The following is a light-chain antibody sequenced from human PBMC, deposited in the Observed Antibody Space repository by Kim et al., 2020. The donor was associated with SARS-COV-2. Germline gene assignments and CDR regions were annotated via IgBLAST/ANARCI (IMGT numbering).Light chain of an antibody. CDR2: GAS. CDR1: QSVSSN. Sequence: SPGERATLSCRASQSVSSNLAWYQQKPGQAPRLLIYGASIRATGIPARFSGSGSGTEFTLTISVLQSEDLAVYYCQQYNSWPPITFGQGTRLEIK. J-gene: IGKJ5*01. CDR3: QQYNSWPPIT. V-gene: IGKV3D-15*03.